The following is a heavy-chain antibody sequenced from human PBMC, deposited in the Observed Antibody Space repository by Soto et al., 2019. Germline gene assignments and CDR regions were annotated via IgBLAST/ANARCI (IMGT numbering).Heavy chain of an antibody. J-gene: IGHJ4*02. CDR1: GYTFTSYY. CDR2: INPSGGST. V-gene: IGHV1-46*01. D-gene: IGHD1-26*01. CDR3: ARDPFSWELVSIDY. Sequence: QVQLVQSGAEVKKPGASVKVSCKASGYTFTSYYLHWVRQAPGQGLEWMGIINPSGGSTRYAQKFQGRVTMPRDTSTSTVYMELSSLRSEDTAVYYCARDPFSWELVSIDYWGQGTLVTVSS.